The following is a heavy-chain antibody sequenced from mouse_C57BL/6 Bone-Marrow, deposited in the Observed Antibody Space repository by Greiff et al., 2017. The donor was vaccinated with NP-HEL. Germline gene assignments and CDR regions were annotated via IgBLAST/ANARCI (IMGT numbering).Heavy chain of an antibody. V-gene: IGHV1-81*01. CDR2: IYPRSGNT. CDR1: GYTFTSYG. J-gene: IGHJ1*03. Sequence: VQLQQSGAELARPGASVKLSCKASGYTFTSYGISWVKQRTGQGLEWIGEIYPRSGNTYYIEKFKGKATLTADKSSSTAYMELRSLTSEDSAVYFCANWAYYSIHWYFDVWGTGTTVTVSS. D-gene: IGHD2-5*01. CDR3: ANWAYYSIHWYFDV.